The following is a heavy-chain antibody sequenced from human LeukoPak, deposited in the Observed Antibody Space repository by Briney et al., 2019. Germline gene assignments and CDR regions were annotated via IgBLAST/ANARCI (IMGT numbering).Heavy chain of an antibody. J-gene: IGHJ4*02. Sequence: ASVKVSCKASGYTLTDYYMHWVRQAPGQGLEWMGRINPNSGGTNYAQKFQGRVTMTRDTSISTVYMELSRLRSDDTAVYYCARVRYYESSGYYEYWGQGTLVTVSS. V-gene: IGHV1-2*06. CDR1: GYTLTDYY. CDR2: INPNSGGT. CDR3: ARVRYYESSGYYEY. D-gene: IGHD3-22*01.